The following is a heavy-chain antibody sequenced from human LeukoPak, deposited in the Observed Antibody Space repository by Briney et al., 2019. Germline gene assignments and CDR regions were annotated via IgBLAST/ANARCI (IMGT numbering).Heavy chain of an antibody. CDR1: GESFSDNY. D-gene: IGHD1-26*01. J-gene: IGHJ4*02. V-gene: IGHV4-34*01. Sequence: SETLSLTCAVYGESFSDNYWTWIRQTPGKGLEWIGEVNHSGDTNYNPSLKSRVTLSVDTSKNQFSLRLSSVTAADTALYYCARYNSGSYSYYFDYWGQGTLVTVSS. CDR3: ARYNSGSYSYYFDY. CDR2: VNHSGDT.